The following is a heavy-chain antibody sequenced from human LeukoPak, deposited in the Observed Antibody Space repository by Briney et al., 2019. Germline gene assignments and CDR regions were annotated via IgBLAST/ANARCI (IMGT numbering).Heavy chain of an antibody. Sequence: ASVKVSCKAFGYTFTNYGISWVRQAPGQGLEWMGWISAYNGNTKYAQKFQGRVTMTTDTSTSTAYMELRSLRPDDTAVYYCAASLWFGDNYYFDYWGQGTLVTVSS. J-gene: IGHJ4*02. CDR1: GYTFTNYG. CDR3: AASLWFGDNYYFDY. D-gene: IGHD3-10*01. V-gene: IGHV1-18*01. CDR2: ISAYNGNT.